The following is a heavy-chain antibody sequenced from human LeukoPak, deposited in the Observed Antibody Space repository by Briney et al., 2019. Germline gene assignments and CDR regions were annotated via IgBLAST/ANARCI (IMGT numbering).Heavy chain of an antibody. J-gene: IGHJ4*02. Sequence: PSETLSLTCAVYGGSFSGYYWSWIRQPPGKGLEWIGEINHSGSTNYNPSLKSRVTISVDTSKNQFSLKLSSVTAADTAVYYCAREPYYYDSSGYRYWGQGTLVTVSS. CDR2: INHSGST. D-gene: IGHD3-22*01. CDR3: AREPYYYDSSGYRY. V-gene: IGHV4-34*01. CDR1: GGSFSGYY.